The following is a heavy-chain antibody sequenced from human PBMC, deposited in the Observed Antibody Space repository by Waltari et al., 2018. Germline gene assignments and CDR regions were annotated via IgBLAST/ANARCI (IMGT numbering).Heavy chain of an antibody. V-gene: IGHV4-38-2*02. CDR2: IYHSGST. Sequence: QVQLQESGPGLVKPSETLSLTCTVSGYSISSGYYWGWIRQPPGKGLEWIGSIYHSGSTYYNPSLKSRVTISVDTSKNQFSLKLSSVTAADTAVYYCARDGVGAPIDPWGQGTLVTVSS. J-gene: IGHJ5*02. CDR1: GYSISSGYY. CDR3: ARDGVGAPIDP. D-gene: IGHD1-26*01.